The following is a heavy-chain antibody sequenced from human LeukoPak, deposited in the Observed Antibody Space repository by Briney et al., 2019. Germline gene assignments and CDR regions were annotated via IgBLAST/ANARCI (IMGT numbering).Heavy chain of an antibody. CDR2: ISGSWGST. CDR3: AKDHRAYCGGDCVAFDY. Sequence: GGSLRLSCAASGFTFSSYAMSWVRQAPGKGLECVSAISGSWGSTYYADSVKGRFTISRDNSKNTLYLQMNSLRAEDTAVYYCAKDHRAYCGGDCVAFDYWGQGTLVTVSS. J-gene: IGHJ4*02. CDR1: GFTFSSYA. D-gene: IGHD2-21*02. V-gene: IGHV3-23*01.